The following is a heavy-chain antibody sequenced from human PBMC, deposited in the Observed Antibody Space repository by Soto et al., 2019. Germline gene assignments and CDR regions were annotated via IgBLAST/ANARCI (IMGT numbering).Heavy chain of an antibody. CDR2: MNPNSGNT. CDR3: ARGGTPTDY. D-gene: IGHD2-15*01. J-gene: IGHJ4*02. V-gene: IGHV1-8*01. CDR1: GYTFTSYD. Sequence: ASVKVSCKASGYTFTSYDINWVRQATGQGLEWMGWMNPNSGNTGYAQNFQGRVTMTTDTSTSTAYMELRSLRSDDTAVYYCARGGTPTDYWGQGTLVTVSS.